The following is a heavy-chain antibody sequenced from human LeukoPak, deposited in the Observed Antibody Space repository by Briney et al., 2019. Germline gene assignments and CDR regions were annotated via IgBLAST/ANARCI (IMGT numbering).Heavy chain of an antibody. D-gene: IGHD2/OR15-2a*01. V-gene: IGHV4-59*04. CDR3: AREVILRAPFDN. CDR1: GGSISSYY. J-gene: IGHJ4*02. CDR2: IFYSGST. Sequence: SETLSLTCTVSGGSISSYYWSWIRQPPGKGLEWIGTIFYSGSTYYNPSLKSRVTISVDTSKNQFSLKLRSVTAADTAIYYCAREVILRAPFDNWGQGTLVTVSS.